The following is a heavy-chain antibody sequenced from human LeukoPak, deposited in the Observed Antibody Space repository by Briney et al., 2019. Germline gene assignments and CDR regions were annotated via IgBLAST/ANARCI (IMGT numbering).Heavy chain of an antibody. CDR3: ARERRGGLSGNLGGLFAYYYTYYYLDV. V-gene: IGHV1-46*01. J-gene: IGHJ6*03. Sequence: GASVKVSCKASGYTFTMYYVHWVRQAPGQGLEWMGMINPSDGAATFAQRFQGRVTVTRDMSTTTVYMDLRSLRSEDTAVFFCARERRGGLSGNLGGLFAYYYTYYYLDVWGRGTTVTVSS. CDR2: INPSDGAA. CDR1: GYTFTMYY. D-gene: IGHD3-16*01.